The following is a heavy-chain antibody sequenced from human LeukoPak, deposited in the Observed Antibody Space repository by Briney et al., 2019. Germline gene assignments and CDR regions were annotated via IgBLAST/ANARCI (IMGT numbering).Heavy chain of an antibody. J-gene: IGHJ5*02. Sequence: PSETLSLTCAVYGGSFSGYYWSWIRQPPGKGLEWIGEINHSGSTNYNPSLKSRVTISVDTSKNQFSLKLSYVTAADTAVYYCARDHHTYYYGSGSYFDWFDPWGQGTLVTVSS. CDR3: ARDHHTYYYGSGSYFDWFDP. CDR2: INHSGST. CDR1: GGSFSGYY. D-gene: IGHD3-10*01. V-gene: IGHV4-34*01.